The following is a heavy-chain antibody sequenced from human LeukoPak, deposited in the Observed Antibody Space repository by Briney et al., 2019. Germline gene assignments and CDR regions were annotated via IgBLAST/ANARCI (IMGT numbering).Heavy chain of an antibody. Sequence: GGSLRLSCAASGFTFSRYGMSWVRQAPGKGLEWVSAISGSGGSTYYADSVKGRFTISRDNSKNTLYLQMNSLRAEDTAVYYCAKTSGWYRGYYYYYMDVWGKGTTVTVSS. J-gene: IGHJ6*03. V-gene: IGHV3-23*01. CDR3: AKTSGWYRGYYYYYMDV. CDR1: GFTFSRYG. D-gene: IGHD6-19*01. CDR2: ISGSGGST.